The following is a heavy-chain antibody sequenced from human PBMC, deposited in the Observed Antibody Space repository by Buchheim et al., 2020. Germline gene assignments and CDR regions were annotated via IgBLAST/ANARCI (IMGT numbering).Heavy chain of an antibody. CDR1: GFTFSTLA. CDR3: AKESGVDDYNDSSFDF. CDR2: LNSGGGGT. Sequence: EVQLLESGGGLVQPGGSLRLSCAASGFTFSTLAMSWVRQAPGKGLEWVSSISLNSGGGGTYYADSVKGRFTISRDDSQQTLYLQMNSLRVEDTALYYCAKESGVDDYNDSSFDFWGQGTL. V-gene: IGHV3-23*01. D-gene: IGHD5-24*01. J-gene: IGHJ4*02.